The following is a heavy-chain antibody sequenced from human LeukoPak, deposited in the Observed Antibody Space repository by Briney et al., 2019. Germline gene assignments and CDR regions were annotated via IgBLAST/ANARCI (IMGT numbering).Heavy chain of an antibody. D-gene: IGHD3-22*01. CDR2: FDPEDGET. CDR1: GYTLTELS. J-gene: IGHJ4*02. Sequence: ASVKVSCKVSGYTLTELSMHWVRQAPGKGLEWMGGFDPEDGETTYAQKFQGRVTMTEDTSTDTAYMELSSLRSEDTAVYYCATVLADYYDSSGYQWGQGTLVTVSS. V-gene: IGHV1-24*01. CDR3: ATVLADYYDSSGYQ.